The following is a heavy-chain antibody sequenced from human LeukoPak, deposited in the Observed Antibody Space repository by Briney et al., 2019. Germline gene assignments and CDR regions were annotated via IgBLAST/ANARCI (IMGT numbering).Heavy chain of an antibody. D-gene: IGHD5-24*01. CDR2: IRSKANSYAT. V-gene: IGHV3-73*01. Sequence: GGSLKLSCAVSGFTFSGSAMHWVRQASGKGLEWVGRIRSKANSYATAYPASVKGRFTISRDDSKNTAYLQMNSLKIEDTAVYYCTANRDGYNTVDYWGRGTLVTVSS. CDR3: TANRDGYNTVDY. J-gene: IGHJ4*02. CDR1: GFTFSGSA.